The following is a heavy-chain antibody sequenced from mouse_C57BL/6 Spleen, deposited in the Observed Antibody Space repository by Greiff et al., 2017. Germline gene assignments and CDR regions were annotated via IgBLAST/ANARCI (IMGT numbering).Heavy chain of an antibody. D-gene: IGHD3-3*01. J-gene: IGHJ3*01. CDR3: AIGDWFAY. CDR1: GYTFTSYW. Sequence: QVQLQQPGAELVMPGASVKLSCKASGYTFTSYWMHWVKQRPGQGLEWIGEIDPSDSYTNYNQKFKGKSTLTVDKSSSTAHMQLSSLTSEDSAVYYCAIGDWFAYWGQGTLVTVSA. CDR2: IDPSDSYT. V-gene: IGHV1-69*01.